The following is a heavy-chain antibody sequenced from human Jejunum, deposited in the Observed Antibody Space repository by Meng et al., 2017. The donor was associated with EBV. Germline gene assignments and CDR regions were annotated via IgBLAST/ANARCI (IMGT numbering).Heavy chain of an antibody. Sequence: EVQLVDSGGGLVQRGGSLRLSCAASGFTFNSFTMNWVRQAPGKGLEWVSAVSESGGGTYYADSVRGRFTISRDNSKRTVFLQMNSLRVEDTAIYYCAKRRERWLDYWGQGALVTVSS. V-gene: IGHV3-23*04. J-gene: IGHJ4*02. CDR3: AKRRERWLDY. CDR2: VSESGGGT. CDR1: GFTFNSFT. D-gene: IGHD5-24*01.